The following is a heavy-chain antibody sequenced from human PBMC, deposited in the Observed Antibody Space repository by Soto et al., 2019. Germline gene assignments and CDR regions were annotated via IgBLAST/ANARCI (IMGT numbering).Heavy chain of an antibody. Sequence: ASVKVSCKASGYTFTGYYMHWVRQAPGRGXEWMGWINPNSGGTNYAQKFQGWVTMTRDTSISTAYMELSRLRSDDTAVYYCARVSGYCSSTSCDPWFDPWGQGTLVTVSS. CDR1: GYTFTGYY. V-gene: IGHV1-2*04. CDR3: ARVSGYCSSTSCDPWFDP. D-gene: IGHD2-2*01. CDR2: INPNSGGT. J-gene: IGHJ5*02.